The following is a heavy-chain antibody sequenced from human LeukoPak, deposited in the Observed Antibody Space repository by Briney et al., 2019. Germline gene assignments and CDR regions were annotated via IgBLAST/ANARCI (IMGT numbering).Heavy chain of an antibody. Sequence: ASVKVSCKASGYTFTGYYMHWVRQAPGQGLEWMGWINPNSGGTNYAQKFQGRVTMTRDTSISTAYMELSRLRSDDTAVYYCARDIRGRWSGYLQFDYWGQGTLVTVSP. J-gene: IGHJ4*02. CDR1: GYTFTGYY. V-gene: IGHV1-2*02. CDR2: INPNSGGT. CDR3: ARDIRGRWSGYLQFDY. D-gene: IGHD3-3*01.